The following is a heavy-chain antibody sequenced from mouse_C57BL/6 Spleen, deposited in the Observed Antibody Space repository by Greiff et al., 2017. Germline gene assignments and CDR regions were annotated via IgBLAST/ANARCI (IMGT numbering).Heavy chain of an antibody. V-gene: IGHV1-72*01. D-gene: IGHD2-3*01. CDR3: ARWLLGGYYFDY. CDR1: GYTFTSYW. CDR2: IDPNSGGT. Sequence: VKQSCKASGYTFTSYWMHWVKQRPGRGLEWIGRIDPNSGGTKYNEKFKSKATLTVDKPSSTAYMQLSSLTSEDSAVYYCARWLLGGYYFDYWGQGTTLTVSS. J-gene: IGHJ2*01.